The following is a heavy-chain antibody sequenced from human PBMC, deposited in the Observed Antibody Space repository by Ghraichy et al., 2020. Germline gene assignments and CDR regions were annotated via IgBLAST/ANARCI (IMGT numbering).Heavy chain of an antibody. Sequence: GATLRLSCAASGFTFSGSAMDWVRQASGKGLEWVGRIRSKANSYATEYAESVKGRFTISRDDSKNTAFLQMNSLKTEDTAVYYCTRHGSSPTYYYDHSGPTPFDYWGQGTLVTVSS. V-gene: IGHV3-73*01. CDR3: TRHGSSPTYYYDHSGPTPFDY. D-gene: IGHD3-22*01. J-gene: IGHJ4*02. CDR1: GFTFSGSA. CDR2: IRSKANSYAT.